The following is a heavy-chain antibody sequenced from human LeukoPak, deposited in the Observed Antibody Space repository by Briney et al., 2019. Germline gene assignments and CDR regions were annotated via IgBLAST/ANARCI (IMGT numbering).Heavy chain of an antibody. CDR3: ATGGSGSYLRHNFDY. J-gene: IGHJ4*02. V-gene: IGHV4-61*01. D-gene: IGHD3-10*01. CDR2: IYYSGST. CDR1: GGSVSSGSYY. Sequence: SETLSLTCTVSGGSVSSGSYYWSWIRQPPGKGLEWIGYIYYSGSTNYNPSLKSRVTISVDTSKNQFSLKLSSVTAADTAVYYCATGGSGSYLRHNFDYWGQGTLVTVSS.